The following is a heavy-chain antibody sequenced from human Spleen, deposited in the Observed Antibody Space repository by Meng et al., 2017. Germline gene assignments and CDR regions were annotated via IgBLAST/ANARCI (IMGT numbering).Heavy chain of an antibody. CDR3: ARDRGNYGDYDYYYYYGMDV. D-gene: IGHD4-17*01. Sequence: LTGAASGFTFSTYTMNWVRQAPGKGLEWVSSISSSSSYIYYADSVKGRFTISRDNAKNSLFLQMNSLRAEDTAVYYCARDRGNYGDYDYYYYYGMDVWGQGTTVTVSS. J-gene: IGHJ6*02. CDR2: ISSSSSYI. CDR1: GFTFSTYT. V-gene: IGHV3-21*01.